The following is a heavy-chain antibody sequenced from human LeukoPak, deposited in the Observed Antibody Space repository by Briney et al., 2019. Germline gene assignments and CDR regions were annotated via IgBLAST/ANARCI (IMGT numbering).Heavy chain of an antibody. CDR2: ISSSSSYI. V-gene: IGHV3-21*01. CDR1: GFTFSSYS. CDR3: ASNTYYDFWSGYRDY. Sequence: PGGSLRLSCAASGFTFSSYSMNWVRQAPGKGLEWVSSISSSSSYIYYADSVKGRFTISRDNAKNSLYLQMNSLRAEDTAVYYCASNTYYDFWSGYRDYWGQGTLVTVSS. D-gene: IGHD3-3*01. J-gene: IGHJ4*02.